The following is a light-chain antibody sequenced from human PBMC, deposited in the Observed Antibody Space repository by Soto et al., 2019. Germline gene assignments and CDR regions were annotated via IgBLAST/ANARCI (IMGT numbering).Light chain of an antibody. Sequence: QSALTQPASVSGSPGRSITISCTGTSSDVGGYNYVSWYQQHPGKAPKLMIYDVSNRPSGVSNRFSGSKSGNTASLTISGLQAEDEADYYCSSYTRSSTPLYVVFGGGTQLTVL. J-gene: IGLJ2*01. CDR1: SSDVGGYNY. CDR2: DVS. CDR3: SSYTRSSTPLYVV. V-gene: IGLV2-14*01.